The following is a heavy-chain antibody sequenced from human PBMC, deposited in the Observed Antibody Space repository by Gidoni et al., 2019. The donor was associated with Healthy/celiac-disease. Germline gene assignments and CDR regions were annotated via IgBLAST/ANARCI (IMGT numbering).Heavy chain of an antibody. CDR1: GFTFISYA. CDR3: VTSSVVPAVNVDFDY. CDR2: ISGSGGST. D-gene: IGHD2-2*01. Sequence: EVQLLVSGGGLVQPGGSLRLSCAASGFTFISYAMSWVRQAPGKGLEWFSAISGSGGSTYYADSVKGRSTISRDNSKNTLYLQMNSLRAQDPAVYYCVTSSVVPAVNVDFDYWGQGTLVTVSS. V-gene: IGHV3-23*01. J-gene: IGHJ4*02.